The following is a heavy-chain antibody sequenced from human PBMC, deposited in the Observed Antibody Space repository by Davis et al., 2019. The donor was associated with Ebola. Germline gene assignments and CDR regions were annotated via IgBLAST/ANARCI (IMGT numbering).Heavy chain of an antibody. CDR2: ISAYTGNT. Sequence: ASVKVSCKASGGTFSSYTISWVRQAPGQGLEWMGWISAYTGNTNYAQKLQGRVTMTTDTSTSTAYMELRSLRSDDTAVYYCARDLLWFGELLYTNWFDPWGQGTLVTVSS. CDR1: GGTFSSYT. J-gene: IGHJ5*02. CDR3: ARDLLWFGELLYTNWFDP. V-gene: IGHV1-18*01. D-gene: IGHD3-10*01.